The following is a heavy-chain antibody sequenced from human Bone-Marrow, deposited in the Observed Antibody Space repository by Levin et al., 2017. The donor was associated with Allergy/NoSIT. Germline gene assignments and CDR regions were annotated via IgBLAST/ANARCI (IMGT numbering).Heavy chain of an antibody. V-gene: IGHV1-2*02. J-gene: IGHJ5*02. CDR3: ARVAEEGP. CDR2: ISPNSGGT. Sequence: SFPPSFSPFPFSFFPWVRQAPGQGLEWMGYISPNSGGTNYDQRFQGRVTMTLSPSIDTAYMELSRLTSDDTAVYYCARVAEEGPWGQGTLVTVSS. CDR1: FSPFPFSF.